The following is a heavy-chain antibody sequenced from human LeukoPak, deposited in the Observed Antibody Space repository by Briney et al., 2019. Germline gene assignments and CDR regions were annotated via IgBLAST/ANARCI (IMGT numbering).Heavy chain of an antibody. Sequence: GGSLRLSCAASGFTFSSFWMSWVRQAPGKGLEWVANIKQDGSEKYYADSVKGRFTVSRDNAANSLYLQMNSLRAEDTAVYYCARGYCSGGSCFSSTGNFDLWGRGTLVTVSS. CDR2: IKQDGSEK. CDR1: GFTFSSFW. CDR3: ARGYCSGGSCFSSTGNFDL. D-gene: IGHD2-15*01. J-gene: IGHJ2*01. V-gene: IGHV3-7*04.